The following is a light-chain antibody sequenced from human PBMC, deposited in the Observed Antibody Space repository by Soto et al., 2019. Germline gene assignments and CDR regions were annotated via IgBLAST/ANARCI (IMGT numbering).Light chain of an antibody. V-gene: IGLV1-40*01. CDR1: SSNIGAGHD. Sequence: QSLLTQPPSVSGAPGQRVTISCTGSSSNIGAGHDVHWYQHLPGTAPKLLIYGNGNRPSGVPDRFSGSKSGTSASLAITGLQAEDEADYYCQSYDSNISGSEVVGNGTKVTVL. J-gene: IGLJ1*01. CDR3: QSYDSNISGSEV. CDR2: GNG.